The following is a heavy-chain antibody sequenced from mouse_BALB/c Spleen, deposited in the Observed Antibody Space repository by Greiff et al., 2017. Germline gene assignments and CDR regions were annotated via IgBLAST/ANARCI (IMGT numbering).Heavy chain of an antibody. CDR1: GFNIKDYY. CDR3: RYDEGLYYAMDY. D-gene: IGHD2-3*01. CDR2: IDPENGNT. J-gene: IGHJ4*01. V-gene: IGHV14-1*02. Sequence: EVKLMESGAELVRPGALVKLSCKASGFNIKDYYMHWVKQRPEQGLEWIGWIDPENGNTIYDPKFQGKASITADTSSNTAYLQLSSLTSEDTAVYYCRYDEGLYYAMDYWGQGTSVTVSS.